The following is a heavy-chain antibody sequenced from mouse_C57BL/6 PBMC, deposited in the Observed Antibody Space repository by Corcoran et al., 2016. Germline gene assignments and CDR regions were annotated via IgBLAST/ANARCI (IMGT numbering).Heavy chain of an antibody. CDR3: ARDGNPAWFAY. V-gene: IGHV9-3*01. CDR1: GYTFTTYG. Sequence: QIQLVQSGPELKKPGETVKISCKASGYTFTTYGMSWVKQAPGKGLKWMGWINTYSGVPTYADDFKGRFAFSLETSASTAYLQINNLKNEDTATYCCARDGNPAWFAYWGQGTLVTVSA. D-gene: IGHD2-1*01. J-gene: IGHJ3*01. CDR2: INTYSGVP.